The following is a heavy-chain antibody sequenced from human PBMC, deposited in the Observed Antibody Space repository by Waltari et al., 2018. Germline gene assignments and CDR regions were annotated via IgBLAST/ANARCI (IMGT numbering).Heavy chain of an antibody. D-gene: IGHD2-15*01. Sequence: EVQLVESGGGLVQPGGSLRLSCAASGFTFSSYSMNWVRQAPGKGLEWVSYISSSSSTIYYAGSLKGRFTISRDNAKNSLYLQMNSLRAEDTAVYYCAREGLKYCSGGSCYSSDYFDYWGQGTLVTVSS. CDR3: AREGLKYCSGGSCYSSDYFDY. CDR2: ISSSSSTI. CDR1: GFTFSSYS. V-gene: IGHV3-48*01. J-gene: IGHJ4*02.